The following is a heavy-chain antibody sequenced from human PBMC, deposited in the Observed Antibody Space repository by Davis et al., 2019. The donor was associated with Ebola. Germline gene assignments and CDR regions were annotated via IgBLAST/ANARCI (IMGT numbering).Heavy chain of an antibody. V-gene: IGHV1-58*02. CDR2: IVVGSGNT. J-gene: IGHJ6*02. D-gene: IGHD6-19*01. CDR1: GFTFTSSA. CDR3: AAKASSGWSYGMDV. Sequence: SVKVSCKASGFTFTSSAMQWVRQARGQGLEWIGWIVVGSGNTNYAQKFQERVTITRDMSTSTAYMELSSLRPEDTAVYYCAAKASSGWSYGMDVWGQGTTVTVSS.